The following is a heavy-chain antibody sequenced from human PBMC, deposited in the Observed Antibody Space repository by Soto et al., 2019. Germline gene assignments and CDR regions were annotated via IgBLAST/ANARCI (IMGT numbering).Heavy chain of an antibody. J-gene: IGHJ2*01. Sequence: PSETLSLTCTVSGGSISSDRYYWGWLRQPPGKGLEWIGSIFHSGRTYYNPSLESRVTISVDTSKNHFSLHLSSVTAADTAVYFCARDSLLYWNFDLWGRGTLVTVSS. CDR2: IFHSGRT. CDR3: ARDSLLYWNFDL. CDR1: GGSISSDRYY. D-gene: IGHD3-10*01. V-gene: IGHV4-39*02.